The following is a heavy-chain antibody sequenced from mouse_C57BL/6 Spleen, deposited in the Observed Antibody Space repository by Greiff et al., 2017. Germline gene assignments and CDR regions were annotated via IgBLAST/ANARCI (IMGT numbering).Heavy chain of an antibody. CDR3: ARNYYGSRGWYFDV. Sequence: VKLQQPGAELVMPGASVKLSCKASGYTFTSYWMHWVKQRPGQGLEWIGKLDPSDIYTNYNQKFKGKSTLTVDKSSSTAYMQLSSLTSEDSAVYYCARNYYGSRGWYFDVWGTGTTVTVSS. J-gene: IGHJ1*03. V-gene: IGHV1-69*01. CDR1: GYTFTSYW. CDR2: LDPSDIYT. D-gene: IGHD1-1*01.